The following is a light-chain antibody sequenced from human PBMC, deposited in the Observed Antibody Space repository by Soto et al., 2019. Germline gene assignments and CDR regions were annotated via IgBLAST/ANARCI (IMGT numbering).Light chain of an antibody. CDR3: SSYTTSYFYV. J-gene: IGLJ1*01. Sequence: QSSRAHPASVSGSPGQSITISCTGSGRDIGAYDYVSWYQQHPGKAPKLLIYGVKNRPSGVSYRFSASKSAFTASLTISGLQAEDEAHYYCSSYTTSYFYVFGPGTKVTVL. V-gene: IGLV2-14*01. CDR2: GVK. CDR1: GRDIGAYDY.